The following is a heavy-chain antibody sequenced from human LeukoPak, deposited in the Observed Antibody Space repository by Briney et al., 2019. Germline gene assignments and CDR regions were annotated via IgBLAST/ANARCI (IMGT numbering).Heavy chain of an antibody. CDR2: ITSSSSYI. CDR1: GSTFSSYS. D-gene: IGHD7-27*01. J-gene: IGHJ4*02. Sequence: GGSLRLSCAASGSTFSSYSMNWVRQAPGKGLEWVSSITSSSSYIYYADSVKGRFTISRDNAKNSLDLQMNSLRAEDTAVYYCARENLWGSLDYWGQGTLVTVSS. V-gene: IGHV3-21*01. CDR3: ARENLWGSLDY.